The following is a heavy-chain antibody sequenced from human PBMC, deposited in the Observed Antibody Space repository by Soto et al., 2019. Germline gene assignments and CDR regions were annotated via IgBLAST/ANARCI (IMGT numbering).Heavy chain of an antibody. J-gene: IGHJ4*02. V-gene: IGHV4-59*08. CDR2: IYYSGST. CDR3: ARARGGYFDY. Sequence: QVQLQESGPGLVKPSETLSLTCTVSGDSISSYYWSWIRQPPGKGLEWIGYIYYSGSTNYNPSLXAXVXIXXGTSKSHFSLKLSSVTAADTAVYYCARARGGYFDYWGQGTLVTVSS. CDR1: GDSISSYY.